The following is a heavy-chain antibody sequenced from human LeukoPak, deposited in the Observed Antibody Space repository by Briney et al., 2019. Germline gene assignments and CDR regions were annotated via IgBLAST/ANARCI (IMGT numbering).Heavy chain of an antibody. D-gene: IGHD6-13*01. CDR1: GYTFTSYY. Sequence: ASVKVSCKASGYTFTSYYMHWVRQAPGQGLEWMGWINPNSGGTDYAQKFQGRVTMTRDTSISTAYMELSRLRSDDTAVYYCARDLRYSSSPGDFDYWGQGTLVTVSS. J-gene: IGHJ4*02. CDR2: INPNSGGT. CDR3: ARDLRYSSSPGDFDY. V-gene: IGHV1-2*02.